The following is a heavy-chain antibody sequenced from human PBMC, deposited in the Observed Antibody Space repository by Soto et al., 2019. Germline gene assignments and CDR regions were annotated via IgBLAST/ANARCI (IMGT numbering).Heavy chain of an antibody. Sequence: LRLSCAASGFTFDDYAMHWVRQAPGKGLEWVSGISWNSGSIGYADSVKGRFTISRDNAKNSLYLQMNSLRAEDTALYYCAKDISGYSSGWYESYYFDYWGQGTLVTVSS. CDR2: ISWNSGSI. D-gene: IGHD6-19*01. J-gene: IGHJ4*02. V-gene: IGHV3-9*01. CDR1: GFTFDDYA. CDR3: AKDISGYSSGWYESYYFDY.